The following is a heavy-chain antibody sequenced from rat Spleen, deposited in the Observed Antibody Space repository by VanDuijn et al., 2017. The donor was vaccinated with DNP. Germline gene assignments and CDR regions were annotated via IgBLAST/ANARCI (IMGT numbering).Heavy chain of an antibody. D-gene: IGHD1-2*01. V-gene: IGHV5S14*01. J-gene: IGHJ1*01. CDR1: GFIVSNYG. CDR2: MSIGGGNT. CDR3: ARRRSIYWYFDF. Sequence: EVQLVESGGGLVQPGRSLKLSCGISGFIVSNYGMAWVRQTPTKGLEWVASMSIGGGNTYYRDSVKGRFTISRDYAKNTHYLQMDSLRSEDTATYYCARRRSIYWYFDFWGPGTVVTVSS.